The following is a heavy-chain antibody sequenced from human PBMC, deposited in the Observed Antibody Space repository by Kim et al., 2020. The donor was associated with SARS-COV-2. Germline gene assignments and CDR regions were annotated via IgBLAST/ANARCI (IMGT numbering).Heavy chain of an antibody. CDR3: AREIWFGSSRYFDL. D-gene: IGHD3-10*01. J-gene: IGHJ2*01. Sequence: PSLKSRVTISVDASKNQFSLKLSSVTAADTAVYYCAREIWFGSSRYFDLWGHGTLVTVSS. V-gene: IGHV4-39*07.